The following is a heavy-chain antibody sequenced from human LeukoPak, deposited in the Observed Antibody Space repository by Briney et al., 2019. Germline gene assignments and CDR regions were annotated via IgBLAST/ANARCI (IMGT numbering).Heavy chain of an antibody. J-gene: IGHJ5*02. CDR1: GFTFSSYW. D-gene: IGHD2-2*01. V-gene: IGHV3-7*01. Sequence: GGSLRLSCAASGFTFSSYWMSWVRQAPGKRLEWVANINQDGSEKFYADSVKGRFTISRDNAKNSLYLQMNSLRAEDTAVYYCARGRRVPAAMGNWFDPWGQGTLVTVSS. CDR3: ARGRRVPAAMGNWFDP. CDR2: INQDGSEK.